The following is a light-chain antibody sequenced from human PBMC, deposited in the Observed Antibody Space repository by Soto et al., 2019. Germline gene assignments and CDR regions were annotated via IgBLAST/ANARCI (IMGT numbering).Light chain of an antibody. CDR1: SSNIGSNT. CDR2: SNN. V-gene: IGLV1-44*01. Sequence: QSVLTQPPSASGTPGQRITISCSGSSSNIGSNTVNWYQQLPGTAPKLLIYSNNQRPSGVPDRFSGSKSGTSASLAISGLQSEDEADYYCAAWDDSLNAVVFGG. J-gene: IGLJ2*01. CDR3: AAWDDSLNAVV.